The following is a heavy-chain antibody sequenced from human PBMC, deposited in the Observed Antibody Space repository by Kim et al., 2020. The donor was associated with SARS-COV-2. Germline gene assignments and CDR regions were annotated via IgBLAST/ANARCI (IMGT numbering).Heavy chain of an antibody. Sequence: GGSLRLSCAASGFTFDDYAMHWVRQAPGKGLEWVSGISWNSGSIGYADSVKGRFTISRDNTKNSLYLQMNSLRAEDTALYYCAKDIQYDYLSVEGAFDIWGQGTMVTVSS. CDR2: ISWNSGSI. J-gene: IGHJ3*02. CDR3: AKDIQYDYLSVEGAFDI. CDR1: GFTFDDYA. V-gene: IGHV3-9*01. D-gene: IGHD3-16*01.